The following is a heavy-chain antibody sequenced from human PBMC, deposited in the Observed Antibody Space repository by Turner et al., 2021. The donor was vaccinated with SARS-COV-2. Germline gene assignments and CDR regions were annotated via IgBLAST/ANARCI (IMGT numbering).Heavy chain of an antibody. J-gene: IGHJ4*02. Sequence: EVQLVESGGGLVQPGGSLRLSCAASGFISSDYWMDWVRQAPGKGLEWVAGIKQDGNEKYSVDSVKGRFTISRDNAKNSLYLQMNSLRAEDTAVYYCARNRGYSSFDYWGQGTLVTVSS. V-gene: IGHV3-7*04. CDR1: GFISSDYW. D-gene: IGHD5-18*01. CDR3: ARNRGYSSFDY. CDR2: IKQDGNEK.